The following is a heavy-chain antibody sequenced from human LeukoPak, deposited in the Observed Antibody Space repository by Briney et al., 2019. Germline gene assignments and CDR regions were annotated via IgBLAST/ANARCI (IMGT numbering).Heavy chain of an antibody. CDR3: ARVGYYDYVWGSYRYFDY. D-gene: IGHD3-16*02. CDR2: INHSGST. V-gene: IGHV4-34*01. J-gene: IGHJ4*02. CDR1: GGSFSGYY. Sequence: PSETLSLTCAVYGGSFSGYYWSWIRQPPGKGLEWIGEINHSGSTNYNPSLKSRVTISVDTSKNQFSLKLSSVTAADTAVYYCARVGYYDYVWGSYRYFDYWGQGTLVTVSS.